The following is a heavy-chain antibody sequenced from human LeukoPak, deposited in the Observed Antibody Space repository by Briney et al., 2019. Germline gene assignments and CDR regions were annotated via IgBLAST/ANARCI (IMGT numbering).Heavy chain of an antibody. CDR2: ISYDGSNK. J-gene: IGHJ4*02. CDR3: AKGRPLDYYDSSGYCYFDY. Sequence: GGSLRLSCAASGFTFSSYAMHWVRQAPGKGLEWVAVISYDGSNKYYADSVKGRFTISRDNSKNTLYLQMNSLRAEDTAVYYCAKGRPLDYYDSSGYCYFDYWGQGTLVTVSS. CDR1: GFTFSSYA. V-gene: IGHV3-30-3*01. D-gene: IGHD3-22*01.